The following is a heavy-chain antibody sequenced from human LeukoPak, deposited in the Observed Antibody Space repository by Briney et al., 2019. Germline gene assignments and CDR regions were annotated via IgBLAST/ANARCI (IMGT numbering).Heavy chain of an antibody. V-gene: IGHV5-51*01. CDR1: GYSFTSYW. J-gene: IGHJ4*02. Sequence: GESLKISCKGSGYSFTSYWIGWVRQMPGKGLEWMGIIYPGDSDTRYSPSFQGQVTISADKSLITAYLQWSSLKASDTAMYYCASPGIAAAGTGGGLFDYWGQGTLVTVSS. CDR3: ASPGIAAAGTGGGLFDY. CDR2: IYPGDSDT. D-gene: IGHD6-13*01.